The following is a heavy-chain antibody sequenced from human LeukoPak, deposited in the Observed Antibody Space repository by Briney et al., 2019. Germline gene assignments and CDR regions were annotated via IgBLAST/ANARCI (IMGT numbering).Heavy chain of an antibody. V-gene: IGHV4-4*07. J-gene: IGHJ3*02. D-gene: IGHD2-2*01. CDR1: GGSISSYY. Sequence: SETLSLTCTASGGSISSYYWSWIRQPAGKGLEWIGRIYTSGSTNYNPSLKSRVTMSVDTSKNQFSLKLSSVTAADTAVYYCARDDSARGVVVVPAALKWAFDTWGQGTMVTVSS. CDR3: ARDDSARGVVVVPAALKWAFDT. CDR2: IYTSGST.